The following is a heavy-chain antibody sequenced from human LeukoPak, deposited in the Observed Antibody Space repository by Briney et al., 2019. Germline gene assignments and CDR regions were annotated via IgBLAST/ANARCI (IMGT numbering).Heavy chain of an antibody. D-gene: IGHD2-15*01. CDR2: ISYDGSNK. CDR1: GFTFSSYA. CDR3: ARAPRGAPPFYYYYGMDV. Sequence: GGSLRLSCAASGFTFSSYAMHWVRQAPGKGLEWVAVISYDGSNKYYADSVKGRFTISRDNSKNTLYLQMNSLRAGDTAVYYCARAPRGAPPFYYYYGMDVWGQGTTVTVSS. J-gene: IGHJ6*02. V-gene: IGHV3-30-3*01.